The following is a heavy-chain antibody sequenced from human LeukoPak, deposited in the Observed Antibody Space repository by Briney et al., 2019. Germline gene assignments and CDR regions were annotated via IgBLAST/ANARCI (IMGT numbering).Heavy chain of an antibody. CDR1: GYTFTSYA. Sequence: ASVKVSCKASGYTFTSYAMNWVRQAPGQGLEWMGWINTNTGNPTYAQGFTGRFVFSLDTSVSTAYLQISSLKAEDTAVYYRARGGAAAPTFRFDPWGQGTLVIVSS. D-gene: IGHD6-13*01. CDR3: ARGGAAAPTFRFDP. CDR2: INTNTGNP. J-gene: IGHJ5*02. V-gene: IGHV7-4-1*02.